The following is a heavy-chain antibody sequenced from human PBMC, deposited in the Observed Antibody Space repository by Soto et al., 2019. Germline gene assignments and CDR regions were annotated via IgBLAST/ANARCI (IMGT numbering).Heavy chain of an antibody. CDR2: ISGSGGST. CDR3: AKDHADIVVVVAATGGVAFDI. V-gene: IGHV3-23*01. CDR1: GFTFSSYA. D-gene: IGHD2-15*01. Sequence: EVQLLESGGGLVQPGGSLRLSCAASGFTFSSYAMSWVRQAPGTGLEWVSAISGSGGSTYYADSVKGRFTISRDNSKNTLYLQMNSLRAEDTAVYYCAKDHADIVVVVAATGGVAFDIWGQGTMGTVSS. J-gene: IGHJ3*02.